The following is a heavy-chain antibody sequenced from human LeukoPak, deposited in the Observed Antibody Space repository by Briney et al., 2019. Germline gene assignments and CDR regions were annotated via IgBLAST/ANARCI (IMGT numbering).Heavy chain of an antibody. CDR3: ARAGVDTNMAFDY. D-gene: IGHD5-18*01. J-gene: IGHJ4*02. CDR1: GDSVSSNSAA. Sequence: SQTLSLTCAISGDSVSSNSAAWNWIRQSPSRGLEWLGRTYYRSKWYGDYAVSVKSRITIYPDISKNQFSLQLNSVTPEDTAVYYCARAGVDTNMAFDYWGQGTLVTLSS. CDR2: TYYRSKWYG. V-gene: IGHV6-1*01.